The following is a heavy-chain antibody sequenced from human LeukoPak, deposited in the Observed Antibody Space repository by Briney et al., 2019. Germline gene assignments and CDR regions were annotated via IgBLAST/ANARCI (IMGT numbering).Heavy chain of an antibody. CDR3: ARDRGYCSSTSCYTVWYYYYYGMDV. CDR1: GGSISSYY. D-gene: IGHD2-2*02. V-gene: IGHV4-59*12. CDR2: IYYSGST. Sequence: MSSETLSLTCTVSGGSISSYYWSWIRQPPGKGLEWIGYIYYSGSTNYNPSLKSRVTMLVDTSKNQFSLKLSSVTAADTAVYYCARDRGYCSSTSCYTVWYYYYYGMDVWGQGTTVTVSS. J-gene: IGHJ6*02.